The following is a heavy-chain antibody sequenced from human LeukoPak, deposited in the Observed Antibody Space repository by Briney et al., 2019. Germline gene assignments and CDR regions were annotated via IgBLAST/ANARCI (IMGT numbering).Heavy chain of an antibody. Sequence: GGSLRLSCAASGFTFSSYEMNWVRQAPGKGLEWVSFISSSGSAIHYADSVRGRFTISRDNAKNSLYLQMSRLRAEDTAVYYCAREKLSFFDSSGYFDYWGQGALVTVSS. CDR2: ISSSGSAI. D-gene: IGHD3-22*01. CDR3: AREKLSFFDSSGYFDY. CDR1: GFTFSSYE. V-gene: IGHV3-48*03. J-gene: IGHJ4*02.